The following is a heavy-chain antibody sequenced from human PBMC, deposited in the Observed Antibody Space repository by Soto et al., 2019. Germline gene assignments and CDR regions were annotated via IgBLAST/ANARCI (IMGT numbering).Heavy chain of an antibody. CDR2: ISGSGGST. CDR1: GFTFSSYA. V-gene: IGHV3-23*01. Sequence: LSLTCAASGFTFSSYAMSWVRQAPGKGLEWVSAISGSGGSTYYADSVKGRFTISRDNSKNPLYLQMNSLRAEDTAVYYCAKGGLKYNWKVGYYFDYWGQGTLVTVSS. CDR3: AKGGLKYNWKVGYYFDY. D-gene: IGHD1-1*01. J-gene: IGHJ4*02.